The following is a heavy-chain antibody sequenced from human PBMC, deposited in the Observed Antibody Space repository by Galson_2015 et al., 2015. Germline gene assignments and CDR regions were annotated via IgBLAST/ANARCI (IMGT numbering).Heavy chain of an antibody. V-gene: IGHV3-30*18. D-gene: IGHD3-22*01. CDR3: AKVSGSARNYDSSGLFDY. CDR2: ISYDGSNK. Sequence: SLRLSCAASGFTFSSYGMHWVRQAPGKGLEWVAVISYDGSNKYYADSVKGRFTISRDNSKNTLYLQMNSLRAEDTAVYYCAKVSGSARNYDSSGLFDYWGQGTLVTVSS. CDR1: GFTFSSYG. J-gene: IGHJ4*02.